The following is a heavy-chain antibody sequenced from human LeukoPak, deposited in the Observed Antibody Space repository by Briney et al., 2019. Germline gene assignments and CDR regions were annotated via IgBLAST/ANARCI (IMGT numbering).Heavy chain of an antibody. CDR2: ISYDGDNT. Sequence: GGSLRLSCAASGFSFYNYAMSWVRQAPGKGLEWVSGISYDGDNTYYAESVKGRFTISRDNSKDTLFLQVNSLRAEDTAVYYCAKSSPTGTALGDLHIWGQGTVVTV. CDR1: GFSFYNYA. J-gene: IGHJ3*02. CDR3: AKSSPTGTALGDLHI. D-gene: IGHD1-1*01. V-gene: IGHV3-23*01.